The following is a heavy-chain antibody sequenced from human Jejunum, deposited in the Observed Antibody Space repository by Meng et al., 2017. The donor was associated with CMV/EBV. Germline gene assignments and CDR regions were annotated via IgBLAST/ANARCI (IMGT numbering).Heavy chain of an antibody. CDR3: ARYTPETSFDF. D-gene: IGHD2-2*02. Sequence: CCVSGGSIGSGDYYWSWIRQPPGKGLQWIGYITYSGNTYYNPSLKSRVTLSSDTSKNHFSLKLSSVTAADTAVYYCARYTPETSFDFWGQGTLVTVSS. V-gene: IGHV4-30-4*08. J-gene: IGHJ4*02. CDR2: ITYSGNT. CDR1: GGSIGSGDYY.